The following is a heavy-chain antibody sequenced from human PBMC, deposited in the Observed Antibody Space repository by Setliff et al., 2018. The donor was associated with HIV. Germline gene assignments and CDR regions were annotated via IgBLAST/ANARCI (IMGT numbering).Heavy chain of an antibody. D-gene: IGHD3-16*01. V-gene: IGHV4-59*11. CDR1: GGSISSHY. Sequence: KPSETLSLTCTVSGGSISSHYWSWVRQPPGKGLEWIGYIYYSGSTNYNPSLKSRVTISVDTSKNQFSLKLSSVTAADTAVYYCARAAYYDYVWGSPGGMDVWGQGTTVTVSS. J-gene: IGHJ6*02. CDR2: IYYSGST. CDR3: ARAAYYDYVWGSPGGMDV.